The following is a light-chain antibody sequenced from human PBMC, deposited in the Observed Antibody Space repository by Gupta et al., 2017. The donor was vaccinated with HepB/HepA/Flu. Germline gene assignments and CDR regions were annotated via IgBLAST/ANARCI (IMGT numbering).Light chain of an antibody. CDR3: QQYYTYSWT. J-gene: IGKJ1*01. V-gene: IGKV1-5*03. CDR1: QSFNSK. Sequence: DIQMTQSPSTLSASVGDRVTITCRASQSFNSKLAWYQQKPGKAPKLLIYQASDLESGVPSGFSGSGSGTEFTLTISSLQTDDFATYYCQQYYTYSWTFGQGTKVEIK. CDR2: QAS.